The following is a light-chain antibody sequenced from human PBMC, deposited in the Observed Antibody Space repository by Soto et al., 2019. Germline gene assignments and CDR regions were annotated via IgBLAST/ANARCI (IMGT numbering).Light chain of an antibody. CDR3: QQSYSTSIT. V-gene: IGKV1-39*01. CDR1: QTIFSW. CDR2: AAS. J-gene: IGKJ5*01. Sequence: IQMTQSPSTLSASVGDRVSITCRASQTIFSWLAWYQQKPGKAPKLLIYAASSLQSGVPSRFSGSGSGTDFTLTISSLQPEDFATYYCQQSYSTSITFGQGTRLEIK.